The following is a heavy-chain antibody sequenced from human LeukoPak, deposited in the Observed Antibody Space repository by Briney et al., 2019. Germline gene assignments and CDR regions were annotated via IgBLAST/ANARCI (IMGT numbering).Heavy chain of an antibody. CDR3: ARFNSTYYYYDY. J-gene: IGHJ4*02. CDR1: GYSISNNNW. CDR2: IDSGGSS. Sequence: SDTLSLTCAVSGYSISNNNWWGWIRQPPGKGLKWIGYIDSGGSSNYNPSLKSRVTVSVDTSKTQFSLKLSSVTALDTAIYYCARFNSTYYYYDYWGQGTLVTVSS. V-gene: IGHV4-28*06. D-gene: IGHD2/OR15-2a*01.